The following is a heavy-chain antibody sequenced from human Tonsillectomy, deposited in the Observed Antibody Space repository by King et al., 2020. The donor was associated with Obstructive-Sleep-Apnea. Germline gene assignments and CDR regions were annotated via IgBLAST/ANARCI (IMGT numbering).Heavy chain of an antibody. CDR1: GFTFSSYS. V-gene: IGHV3-21*01. J-gene: IGHJ4*02. D-gene: IGHD2-21*02. Sequence: VQLVESGGGLVKPGESLRLSCAASGFTFSSYSMNWVRQAPGKGLEWVSSISSSSSYIYYADSVKGRFTISRDNAKNSLYLQMNSLRAEDTAVYYCARDLSPYGGGDCYGRGGLDYWGQGTLVTVSS. CDR2: ISSSSSYI. CDR3: ARDLSPYGGGDCYGRGGLDY.